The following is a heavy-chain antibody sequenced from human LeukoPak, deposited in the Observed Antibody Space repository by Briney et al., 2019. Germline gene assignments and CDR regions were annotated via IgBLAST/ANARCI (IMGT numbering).Heavy chain of an antibody. J-gene: IGHJ4*02. Sequence: GGSLRLSCAASGFTFSSYSMNWVRQAPGKGLEWVSSISGSSSYIYYADSVKGRFTISRDNAKNSLYLQMNSLRAEDTAVYYCARDLGYSSGPNYWGQGTRVTVSS. CDR1: GFTFSSYS. CDR3: ARDLGYSSGPNY. V-gene: IGHV3-21*01. CDR2: ISGSSSYI. D-gene: IGHD6-19*01.